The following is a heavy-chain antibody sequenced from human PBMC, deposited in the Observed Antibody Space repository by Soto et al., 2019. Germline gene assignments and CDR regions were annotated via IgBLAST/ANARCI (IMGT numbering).Heavy chain of an antibody. J-gene: IGHJ6*03. Sequence: QVQLVQSGAEVKKPGSSVKVSCKASGGTFSSYTISWVRQAPGQGLEWMGRIIPILGIANYAQKFQGRVTITADKSTSTAYMELSSLRSEDTAVYYCARDAPSPVDYYYYMDVWGKGTTVTVSS. V-gene: IGHV1-69*08. CDR2: IIPILGIA. CDR3: ARDAPSPVDYYYYMDV. CDR1: GGTFSSYT.